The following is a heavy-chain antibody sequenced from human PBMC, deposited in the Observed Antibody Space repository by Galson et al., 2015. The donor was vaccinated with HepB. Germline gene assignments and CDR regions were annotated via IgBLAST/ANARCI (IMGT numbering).Heavy chain of an antibody. V-gene: IGHV6-1*01. CDR3: AYGSDV. CDR2: TYYRSKWYI. Sequence: CAISGDSVSSNHAVWNWIRQSPSRGLEWLGRTYYRSKWYIDYATSVRSRITINPDTSKNQSSLHLSSVTPEDTAVYYCAYGSDVWGQGTTVIVSS. J-gene: IGHJ6*02. CDR1: GDSVSSNHAV.